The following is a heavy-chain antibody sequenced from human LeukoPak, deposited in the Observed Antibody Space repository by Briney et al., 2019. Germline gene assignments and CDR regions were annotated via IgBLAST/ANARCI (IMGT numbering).Heavy chain of an antibody. CDR3: ARADDYLSYFDY. V-gene: IGHV3-48*03. CDR2: ISSSGSTI. Sequence: PGGSLRVSCAASGFTFSSYEMNGVRQAPGKGLEWVSYISSSGSTIYYADSVKGRFTISRDNAKNSLYLQMNSLRAEDTAVYYCARADDYLSYFDYWGQGTLVTVSS. J-gene: IGHJ4*02. CDR1: GFTFSSYE. D-gene: IGHD4-11*01.